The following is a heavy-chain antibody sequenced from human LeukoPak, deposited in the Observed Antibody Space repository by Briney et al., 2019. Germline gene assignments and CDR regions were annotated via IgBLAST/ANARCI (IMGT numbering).Heavy chain of an antibody. CDR1: GGTFSSYA. D-gene: IGHD1-26*01. Sequence: SVKVSCKASGGTFSSYAISWVRQAPGQGLEWMGGIIPIFGTANYAQKVQGRVTMTTDTSTSTAYMELRRLRSDDTAVYYCARFLPQKWELPGKWFDPWGQGTLVTVSS. J-gene: IGHJ5*02. CDR2: IIPIFGTA. V-gene: IGHV1-69*05. CDR3: ARFLPQKWELPGKWFDP.